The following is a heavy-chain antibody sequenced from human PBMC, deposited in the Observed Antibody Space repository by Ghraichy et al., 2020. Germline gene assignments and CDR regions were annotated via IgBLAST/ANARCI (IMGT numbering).Heavy chain of an antibody. J-gene: IGHJ4*02. CDR3: AREGIDCSSTSCYPGEIDY. CDR1: GFTFSDYY. CDR2: ISSSGSTI. V-gene: IGHV3-11*01. D-gene: IGHD2-2*01. Sequence: GGSLRLSFAASGFTFSDYYMSWIRQAPGKGLEWVSYISSSGSTIYYADAVNGRFTISRDNAKNSLYLQMNSLSAEDTAVYYCAREGIDCSSTSCYPGEIDYWGKGTLVTVSS.